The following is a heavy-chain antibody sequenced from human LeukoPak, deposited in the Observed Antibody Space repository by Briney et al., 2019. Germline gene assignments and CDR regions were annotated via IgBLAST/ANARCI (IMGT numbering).Heavy chain of an antibody. Sequence: GGSLRLSCAASGFTFSSYWVSWVRQAPGKGLEWVANIKQDGSEKYYVDSVKGRFTISRDNSKNTLYLQMNSLRAEDTAVYYCARWGDMNHDAFDIWGQGTMVTVSS. CDR2: IKQDGSEK. CDR3: ARWGDMNHDAFDI. J-gene: IGHJ3*02. V-gene: IGHV3-7*03. D-gene: IGHD1-14*01. CDR1: GFTFSSYW.